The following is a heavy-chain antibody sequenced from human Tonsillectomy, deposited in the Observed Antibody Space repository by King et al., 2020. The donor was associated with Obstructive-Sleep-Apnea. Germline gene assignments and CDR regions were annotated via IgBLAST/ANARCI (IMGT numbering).Heavy chain of an antibody. J-gene: IGHJ4*02. CDR1: GVSISSSSYY. Sequence: MQLQESGPGLVKPSETLSLTCTVSGVSISSSSYYWGWIRQPPGKGLEWIGSIYYSGSTYYNPSLKSRVTISVDTSKNQFSLKLSSVTAADTAVYYCARGGKSSGWYVWGQGTLVTVSS. CDR2: IYYSGST. CDR3: ARGGKSSGWYV. V-gene: IGHV4-39*07. D-gene: IGHD6-19*01.